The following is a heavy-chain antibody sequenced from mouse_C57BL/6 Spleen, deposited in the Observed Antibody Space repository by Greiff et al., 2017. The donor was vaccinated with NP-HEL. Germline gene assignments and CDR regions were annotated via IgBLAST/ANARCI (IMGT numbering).Heavy chain of an antibody. Sequence: QVQLQQSGAELVKPGASVKLSCKASGYTFTSYWMQWVKQRPGQGLEWIGEIDPSDSYTNYNQKFKGKATLTVDTSSSTAYMQLSSLTSEDSAVYYCARRDGGFDYWGQGTTLTVSS. D-gene: IGHD3-3*01. V-gene: IGHV1-50*01. J-gene: IGHJ2*01. CDR1: GYTFTSYW. CDR3: ARRDGGFDY. CDR2: IDPSDSYT.